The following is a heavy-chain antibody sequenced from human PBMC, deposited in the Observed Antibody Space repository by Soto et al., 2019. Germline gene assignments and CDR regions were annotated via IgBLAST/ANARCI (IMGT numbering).Heavy chain of an antibody. Sequence: GGSLRLSCAASGFTFSSYRMSWVRQAPGKGLEWVANIKQDGSEKYYVDSVKGRFTISRDNAKNSLYLQMNSLRAEDTAVYYCAREQWLATPYYYYGMDVWGQGTTVTVSS. J-gene: IGHJ6*02. CDR1: GFTFSSYR. D-gene: IGHD6-19*01. CDR3: AREQWLATPYYYYGMDV. V-gene: IGHV3-7*03. CDR2: IKQDGSEK.